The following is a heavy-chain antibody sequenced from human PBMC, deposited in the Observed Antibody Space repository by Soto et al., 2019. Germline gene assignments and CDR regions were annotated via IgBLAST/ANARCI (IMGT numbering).Heavy chain of an antibody. CDR1: GFSFSSLA. J-gene: IGHJ4*02. Sequence: SLRLSCAASGFSFSSLAMSWVRQAPGKGLEWVSSISGRGVDTLYADSVKGRFTISRDNSRNTLYLQVNSLRAEDAAVYYCAKDQTDVTLFDYWGQGTLVTVSS. V-gene: IGHV3-23*01. D-gene: IGHD2-21*02. CDR3: AKDQTDVTLFDY. CDR2: ISGRGVDT.